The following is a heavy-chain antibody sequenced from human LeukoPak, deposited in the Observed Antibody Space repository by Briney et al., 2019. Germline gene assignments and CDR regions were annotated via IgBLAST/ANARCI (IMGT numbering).Heavy chain of an antibody. Sequence: KPSETLSLTCTVSPDSTTSNFWSWVRQPPGKGLEWIGEIHRSGSTNYNPSLQSRVTISIDRSKNQIALELSSVTAAATAVYYCAREIVGGFNPGAYWGQGTLVTVSS. CDR1: PDSTTSNF. CDR2: IHRSGST. D-gene: IGHD1-14*01. CDR3: AREIVGGFNPGAY. V-gene: IGHV4-4*02. J-gene: IGHJ4*02.